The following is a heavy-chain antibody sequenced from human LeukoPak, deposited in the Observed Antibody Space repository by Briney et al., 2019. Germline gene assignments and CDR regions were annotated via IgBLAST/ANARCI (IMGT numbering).Heavy chain of an antibody. J-gene: IGHJ4*02. D-gene: IGHD3-9*01. CDR3: ARDSRYYDILTGYGTYYFDY. CDR2: IYSGGST. V-gene: IGHV3-53*01. CDR1: GFTVSSNY. Sequence: GGSLRLSCAASGFTVSSNYMSWVRQAPGKGLEWVSVIYSGGSTYYADSVEGRFTISRDNSKNTLYLQMNSLRAEDTAVYYCARDSRYYDILTGYGTYYFDYWGQGTLVTVSS.